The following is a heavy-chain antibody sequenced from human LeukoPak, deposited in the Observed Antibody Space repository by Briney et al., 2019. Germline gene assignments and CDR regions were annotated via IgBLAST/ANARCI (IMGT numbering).Heavy chain of an antibody. CDR2: IKFDGNDK. V-gene: IGHV3-7*01. Sequence: GGSLRLSCAASGFTFTKYWMTWVRQAPGKGLEWVGNIKFDGNDKFYVDSVKGRFTISRDNAKNLLYLQMSSLRAEDTAVYFCARLSYWVFEIWGQGTMVTVSS. CDR3: ARLSYWVFEI. J-gene: IGHJ3*02. CDR1: GFTFTKYW. D-gene: IGHD2-21*01.